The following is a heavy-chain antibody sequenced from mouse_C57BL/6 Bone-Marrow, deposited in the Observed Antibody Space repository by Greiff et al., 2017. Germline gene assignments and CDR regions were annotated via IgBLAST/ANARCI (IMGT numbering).Heavy chain of an antibody. Sequence: QVQLQQSGAELVKPGASVKMSCKASGYTFTSYWITWVKQRPGQGLEWIGDIYPGSGSTNYNEKFKSKATLTVDTSSSTAYMQPTSLTSEDSAVXYCARGDYDCYAMDYWGQGTSVTVSS. CDR3: ARGDYDCYAMDY. J-gene: IGHJ4*01. D-gene: IGHD1-1*02. CDR1: GYTFTSYW. CDR2: IYPGSGST. V-gene: IGHV1-55*01.